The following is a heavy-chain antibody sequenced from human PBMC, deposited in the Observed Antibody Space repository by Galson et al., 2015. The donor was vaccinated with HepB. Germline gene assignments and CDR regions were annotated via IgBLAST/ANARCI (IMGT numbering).Heavy chain of an antibody. CDR1: GGSISSGGYY. V-gene: IGHV4-31*03. Sequence: TLSLTCTVSGGSISSGGYYWSWIRQHPGKGLEWIGYIYYSGSTYYDPSLKSRVTISVDTSKNQLSLKLSSVTAADTAVYYCARDSRAAAFDLVYGMDVWGQGTTVTVSS. CDR3: ARDSRAAAFDLVYGMDV. J-gene: IGHJ6*02. CDR2: IYYSGST. D-gene: IGHD6-13*01.